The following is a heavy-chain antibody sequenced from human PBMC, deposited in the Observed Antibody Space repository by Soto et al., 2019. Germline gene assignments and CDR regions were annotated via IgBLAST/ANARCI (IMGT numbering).Heavy chain of an antibody. J-gene: IGHJ6*02. CDR2: IIPNFGTA. D-gene: IGHD5-18*01. Sequence: QVQLVQSGAEVKKPGSSVKVSCKASGGTFSSYAISWVRQAPGQGLEWMGGIIPNFGTANYAEKFQGRVKITADEYTSTACMELISLRSEDTAVYYCATISIRVDTAMEPSQEGSENYYNYGMDVWGQGTTVTVSS. CDR3: ATISIRVDTAMEPSQEGSENYYNYGMDV. CDR1: GGTFSSYA. V-gene: IGHV1-69*01.